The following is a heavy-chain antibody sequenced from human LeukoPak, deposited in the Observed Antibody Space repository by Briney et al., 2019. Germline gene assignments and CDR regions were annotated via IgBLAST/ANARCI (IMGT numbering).Heavy chain of an antibody. CDR1: GGSISSYY. V-gene: IGHV4-59*01. Sequence: KSSETLSLTCTVSGGSISSYYWSWIRQPPGKGLEWIGYIYYSGSTHYNPSLKSRVTISVDTSKNQFSLKLSSVTAAYTAVYYCARDDRYSSSSGYFQHWGQGTRVTVSS. D-gene: IGHD6-6*01. CDR3: ARDDRYSSSSGYFQH. CDR2: IYYSGST. J-gene: IGHJ1*01.